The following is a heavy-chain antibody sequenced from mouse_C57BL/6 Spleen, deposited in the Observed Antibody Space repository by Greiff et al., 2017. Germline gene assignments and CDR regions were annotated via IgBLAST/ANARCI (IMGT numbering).Heavy chain of an antibody. V-gene: IGHV5-17*01. J-gene: IGHJ4*01. CDR3: ARTLYYGSSLYYAMDY. Sequence: VQLKESGGGLVKPGGSLKLSCAASGFTFSDYGMHWVRQAPEKGLVWVAYISSGSSTIYYADTVKGRFTISRDNAKNTLFLQMTSLRSEDTAMYYCARTLYYGSSLYYAMDYWGQGTSVTVSS. CDR2: ISSGSSTI. D-gene: IGHD1-1*01. CDR1: GFTFSDYG.